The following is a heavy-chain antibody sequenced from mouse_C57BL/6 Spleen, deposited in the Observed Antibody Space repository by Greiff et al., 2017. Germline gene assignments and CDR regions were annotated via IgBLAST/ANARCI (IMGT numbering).Heavy chain of an antibody. Sequence: EVQLQQSGPELVKPGASVKISCKASGYTFTDYYMNWVKQSHGKSLEWIGDINPNNGGTSYNQKFKGKATLTVDKSSSTAYMELRSLTSEDSAVYYCARGDYGSSYGVWGTGTTVTVSS. CDR3: ARGDYGSSYGV. V-gene: IGHV1-26*01. J-gene: IGHJ1*03. CDR2: INPNNGGT. CDR1: GYTFTDYY. D-gene: IGHD1-1*01.